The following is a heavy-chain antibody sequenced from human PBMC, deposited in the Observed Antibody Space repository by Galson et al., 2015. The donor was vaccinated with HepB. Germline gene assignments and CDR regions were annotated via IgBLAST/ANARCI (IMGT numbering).Heavy chain of an antibody. D-gene: IGHD3-10*01. V-gene: IGHV1-69*13. CDR2: IIPIFGTG. CDR1: GGTFSSYA. CDR3: ARGYGSGNHYYHY. Sequence: SVKVSCKASGGTFSSYAIDWVRQAPGQGLEWMGGIIPIFGTGKYAQKFQGRVTITADESTSTAYMALSSLRSEDTAVYYCARGYGSGNHYYHYWGRGTLITVSS. J-gene: IGHJ4*02.